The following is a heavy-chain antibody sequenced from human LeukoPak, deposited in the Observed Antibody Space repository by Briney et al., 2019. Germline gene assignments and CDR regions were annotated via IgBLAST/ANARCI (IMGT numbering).Heavy chain of an antibody. CDR1: GRTFSSYA. Sequence: SVKVSCKASGRTFSSYAISWVRQAPGQGLEWMGGIIPIFGTANYAQKFQGRVTITADKSTSTAYMELSSLRSEDTAVYYCARDHSYYGSGSSPRFDPWGQGTLVTVSS. J-gene: IGHJ5*02. D-gene: IGHD3-10*01. CDR3: ARDHSYYGSGSSPRFDP. CDR2: IIPIFGTA. V-gene: IGHV1-69*06.